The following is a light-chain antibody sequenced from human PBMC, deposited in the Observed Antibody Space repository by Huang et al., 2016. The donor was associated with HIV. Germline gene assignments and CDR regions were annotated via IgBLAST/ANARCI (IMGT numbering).Light chain of an antibody. J-gene: IGKJ4*01. CDR1: QDINRW. CDR3: QQAVSFPLT. CDR2: AAS. V-gene: IGKV1-12*01. Sequence: DIQMTQSPSSVSASVGDRISFTCRASQDINRWLAWDQQKPGKAPKLLIYAASTLQGGVPSRFSGRVSGTGFTLTINNLQPEDFATYFCQQAVSFPLTFGGGTKVEIK.